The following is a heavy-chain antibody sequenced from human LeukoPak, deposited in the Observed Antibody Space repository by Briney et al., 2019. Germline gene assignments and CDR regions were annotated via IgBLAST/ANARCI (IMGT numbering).Heavy chain of an antibody. Sequence: GGSLRLSRAASGFIFNNYAMNWVRQAPGKGLEWVSGVSGSGGSTYNADSVKGRVTMSRDNSKNTLYLQTNSLRADDTAVYYCAKSKRDTPMFNPASAFDYWGQGTLVTVSS. J-gene: IGHJ4*02. D-gene: IGHD5-18*01. V-gene: IGHV3-23*01. CDR2: VSGSGGST. CDR1: GFIFNNYA. CDR3: AKSKRDTPMFNPASAFDY.